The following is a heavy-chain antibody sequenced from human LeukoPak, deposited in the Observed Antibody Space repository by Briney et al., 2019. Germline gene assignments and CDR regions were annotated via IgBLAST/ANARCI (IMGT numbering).Heavy chain of an antibody. D-gene: IGHD2-2*01. CDR2: IKSKTDGGTT. Sequence: GGSLRLSCAASGFTFSNAWMSWVRQAPGKGLEWVGRIKSKTDGGTTDYAAPVKGRFTISRDDSKNTLYLQMNSLKTEDTAVYYCTTEDIVVVPAATMDVWGKGTTVTVSS. CDR1: GFTFSNAW. CDR3: TTEDIVVVPAATMDV. J-gene: IGHJ6*03. V-gene: IGHV3-15*01.